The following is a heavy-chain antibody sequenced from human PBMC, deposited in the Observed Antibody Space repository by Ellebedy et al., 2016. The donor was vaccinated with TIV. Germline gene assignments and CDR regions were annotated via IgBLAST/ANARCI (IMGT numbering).Heavy chain of an antibody. D-gene: IGHD1-14*01. Sequence: GESLKISCAASGFSVSSNYMTWVRQAPGKGLEWVSVMYSGGGAYYADSVKGRFTVSRDNFKNTLYLQMNSLRDEDTAVYFCARGITKFFFGLNVWGQGTKVIVSS. CDR1: GFSVSSNY. J-gene: IGHJ6*02. CDR2: MYSGGGA. CDR3: ARGITKFFFGLNV. V-gene: IGHV3-66*01.